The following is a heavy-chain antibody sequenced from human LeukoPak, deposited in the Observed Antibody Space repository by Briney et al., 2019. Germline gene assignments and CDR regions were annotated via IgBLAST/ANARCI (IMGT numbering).Heavy chain of an antibody. CDR1: GFTFSSYA. CDR3: ARPRLEYCSGGSCFDAFDI. V-gene: IGHV3-23*01. Sequence: RTGGSLRLSCAASGFTFSSYAMNWVRQAPGKGLEWVSAISGSGSTTYYADSVKGRFTISRDNSKNTLFLQMNSLTAEDTAIYSCARPRLEYCSGGSCFDAFDIWGQGTMVTVSS. CDR2: ISGSGSTT. J-gene: IGHJ3*02. D-gene: IGHD2-15*01.